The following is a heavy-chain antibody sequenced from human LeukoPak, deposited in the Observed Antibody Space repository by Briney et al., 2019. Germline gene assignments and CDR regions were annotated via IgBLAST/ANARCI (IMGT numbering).Heavy chain of an antibody. CDR3: ARDPTGYSSGWYKNWFDP. J-gene: IGHJ5*02. V-gene: IGHV3-11*01. CDR1: GFPFSDYY. Sequence: GGSLRLSCAASGFPFSDYYMSWIRQAPGKGLEWVSYISSSGSTIYYADSVKGRFTISRDNAKNSLYLQMNSLRAEDTAVYYCARDPTGYSSGWYKNWFDPWGQGTLVTVSS. CDR2: ISSSGSTI. D-gene: IGHD6-19*01.